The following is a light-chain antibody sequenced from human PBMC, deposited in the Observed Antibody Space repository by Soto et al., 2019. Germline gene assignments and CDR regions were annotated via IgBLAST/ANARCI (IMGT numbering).Light chain of an antibody. V-gene: IGKV1-39*01. J-gene: IGKJ2*01. CDR2: AAS. CDR3: QQGYSTRYT. Sequence: DIQMTQSPSSLSASVGDRVTITCRASQSISSYLNWYQQKPGKAPKLLIYAASSLQSGVPSRFSGSGSGTDFPLTISSLQPEDLAPYYWQQGYSTRYTLGQGTKLEIK. CDR1: QSISSY.